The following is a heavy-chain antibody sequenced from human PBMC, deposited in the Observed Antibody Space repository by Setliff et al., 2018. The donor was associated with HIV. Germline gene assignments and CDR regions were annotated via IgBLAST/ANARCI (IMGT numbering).Heavy chain of an antibody. J-gene: IGHJ4*02. CDR3: AGRIATAAYYFDY. CDR1: GYSFSNGYY. D-gene: IGHD6-13*01. V-gene: IGHV4-38-2*01. CDR2: IHHSGST. Sequence: PSETLSLTCAVFGYSFSNGYYWGWIRQPPGKGPEWIGSIHHSGSTYYNPSLKSRVSISVDTSKNQFSLEMRSVTAADTAVYYCAGRIATAAYYFDYWGRGNLVTVSS.